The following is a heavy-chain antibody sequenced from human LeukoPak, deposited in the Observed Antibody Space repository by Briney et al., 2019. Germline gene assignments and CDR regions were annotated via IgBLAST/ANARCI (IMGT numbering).Heavy chain of an antibody. V-gene: IGHV3-9*01. D-gene: IGHD3-22*01. CDR2: ISWNSGSM. CDR3: AKDQDSSGYSPFDY. Sequence: GGSLRLSCAASGFVFSNFAMSWVRQAPGKGLEWVSGISWNSGSMGYADSVKGRFTISRDNAKNSLYLQMNSLRAEDTALYYCAKDQDSSGYSPFDYWGQGTLVTVSS. J-gene: IGHJ4*02. CDR1: GFVFSNFA.